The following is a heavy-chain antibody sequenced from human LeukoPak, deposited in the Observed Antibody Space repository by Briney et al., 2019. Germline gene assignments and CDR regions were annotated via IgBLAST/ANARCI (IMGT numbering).Heavy chain of an antibody. CDR1: GLPSGRSW. V-gene: IGHV3-7*05. D-gene: IGHD3-10*01. CDR2: MKQDGSEK. J-gene: IGHJ4*02. CDR3: AREAGSPTNTQQWPTRVDY. Sequence: GGSLRLSWVASGLPSGRSWVSWVRQAPGKGLEWVANMKQDGSEKYCVDSVKGRFTISGDDAKNSLYLQMNRLRAEDSAMDACAREAGSPTNTQQWPTRVDYWGQGTLVTVSS.